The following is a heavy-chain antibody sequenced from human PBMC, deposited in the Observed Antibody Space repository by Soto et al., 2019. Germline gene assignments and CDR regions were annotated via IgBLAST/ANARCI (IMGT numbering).Heavy chain of an antibody. Sequence: PSETLSLTCAVYGGSFSGYYWSWIRQPPGKGLEWIGEINHSGSTNYNPSLKSRVTISVDTSKNQFSLKLSSVTVADTAVYYCARGWRGGIAASEESGWFDPWGQGTLVTVSS. V-gene: IGHV4-34*01. CDR1: GGSFSGYY. CDR3: ARGWRGGIAASEESGWFDP. D-gene: IGHD6-13*01. CDR2: INHSGST. J-gene: IGHJ5*02.